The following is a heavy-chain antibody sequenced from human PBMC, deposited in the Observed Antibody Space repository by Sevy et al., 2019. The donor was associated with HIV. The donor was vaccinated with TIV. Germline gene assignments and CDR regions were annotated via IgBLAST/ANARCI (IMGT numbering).Heavy chain of an antibody. J-gene: IGHJ6*02. CDR2: INNNGHT. V-gene: IGHV4-39*02. CDR3: AREAGGYDYDYGMDV. Sequence: SETLSLTCSISGATIVSRGHTWGGIPRTQGKGLEGIGSINNNGHTFYTPSLKSRLTISIDTSKNQFSLTLSSVTVADTAVYFCAREAGGYDYDYGMDVWGQGTTVTVSS. D-gene: IGHD5-12*01. CDR1: GATIVSRGHT.